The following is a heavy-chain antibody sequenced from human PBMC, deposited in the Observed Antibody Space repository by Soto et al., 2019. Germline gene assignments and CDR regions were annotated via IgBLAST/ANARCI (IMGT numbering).Heavy chain of an antibody. D-gene: IGHD1-26*01. V-gene: IGHV4-39*03. CDR2: VYYSGGT. CDR3: TNSQGLSRADS. J-gene: IGHJ5*01. Sequence: SETLSLTCDVSGGSIDNSHSFWGWVRQPPGRGLEFLGSVYYSGGTYYNPSLKSRVTVSVDTSKNQVSLRVRSVTAADTAIYYCTNSQGLSRADSWGRGILVTVSS. CDR1: GGSIDNSHSF.